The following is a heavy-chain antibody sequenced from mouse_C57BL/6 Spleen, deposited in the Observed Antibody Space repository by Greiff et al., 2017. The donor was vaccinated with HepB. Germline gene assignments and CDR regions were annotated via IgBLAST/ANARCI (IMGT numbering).Heavy chain of an antibody. CDR1: GFTFSDYG. J-gene: IGHJ4*01. CDR2: ISSGSSTI. Sequence: EVKLMESGGGLVKPGGSLKLSCAASGFTFSDYGMRWVRQAPEKGLEWVAYISSGSSTIYYADTVKGRFTISRDNAKNTLFLQMTSLRSEDTAMYYCARRDYWGQGTSVTVSS. V-gene: IGHV5-17*01. CDR3: ARRDY.